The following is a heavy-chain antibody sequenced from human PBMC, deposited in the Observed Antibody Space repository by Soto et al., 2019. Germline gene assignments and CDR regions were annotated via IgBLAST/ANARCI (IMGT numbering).Heavy chain of an antibody. D-gene: IGHD2-15*01. CDR1: GGTFSSYT. J-gene: IGHJ3*02. V-gene: IGHV1-69*02. CDR3: ARAPSGGSRRNAFDI. CDR2: IIPILGIA. Sequence: GASVKVSCKASGGTFSSYTISWVRQAPGQGLEWMGRIIPILGIANYAQKFQGRVTITADKSTSTAYMELSSLRSEDTAVYYCARAPSGGSRRNAFDIWGQGTMVTVSS.